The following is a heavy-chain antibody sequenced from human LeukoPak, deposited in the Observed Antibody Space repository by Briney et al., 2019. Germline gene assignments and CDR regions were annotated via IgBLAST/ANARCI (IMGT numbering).Heavy chain of an antibody. V-gene: IGHV4-34*01. CDR3: VRQPTWGAN. Sequence: PSETLSLTCAVYGGSFSGYYWTWIRQPPGKGLEWIGEINHSGSTSYNPSLKSRVTISLDTSKNQFFLKLASVTAADTAVYYCVRQPTWGANWGQGTLVTVFS. CDR2: INHSGST. J-gene: IGHJ4*02. CDR1: GGSFSGYY. D-gene: IGHD7-27*01.